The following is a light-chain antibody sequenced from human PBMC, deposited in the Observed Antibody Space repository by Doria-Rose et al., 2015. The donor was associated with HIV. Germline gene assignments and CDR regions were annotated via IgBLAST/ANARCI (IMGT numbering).Light chain of an antibody. V-gene: IGKV3-20*01. CDR2: DAS. CDR3: QQYGTSRGT. J-gene: IGKJ5*01. CDR1: QRVKSSY. Sequence: TQSPGTLSLYPGERATLSCRASQRVKSSYLAWYQQKPGQAPRLLIYDASTRATGIPDRFSGSGSGTDFTLTTSRLEPEDVAVYYCQQYGTSRGTFGQGTRLEIK.